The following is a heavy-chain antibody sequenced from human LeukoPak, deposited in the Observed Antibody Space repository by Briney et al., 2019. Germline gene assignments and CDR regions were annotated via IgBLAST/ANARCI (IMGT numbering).Heavy chain of an antibody. J-gene: IGHJ4*02. CDR1: GFTFSSYS. CDR3: ARGLTGYSGYEVN. V-gene: IGHV3-21*01. Sequence: GGSLRLSCAASGFTFSSYSMNWVRQAPGKGLEWVSSISSSSSYIYYADSVKGRFTISRDNAKNSLYPQMNSLRAEDTAVYYCARGLTGYSGYEVNWGQGTLVTVSS. D-gene: IGHD5-12*01. CDR2: ISSSSSYI.